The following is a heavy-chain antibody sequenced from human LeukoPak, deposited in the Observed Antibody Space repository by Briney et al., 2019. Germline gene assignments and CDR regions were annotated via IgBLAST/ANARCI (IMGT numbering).Heavy chain of an antibody. V-gene: IGHV3-11*01. Sequence: PGGSLRLSCAASGFTVSSNYMSWVRQAPGKGLEWVSYISSSGSTIYYADSVKGRFTISRDNAKNSLYLQMNSLRAEDTAVYYCARYASCPDYWGQRTLVTVSS. D-gene: IGHD2-2*01. CDR2: ISSSGSTI. CDR3: ARYASCPDY. J-gene: IGHJ4*02. CDR1: GFTVSSNY.